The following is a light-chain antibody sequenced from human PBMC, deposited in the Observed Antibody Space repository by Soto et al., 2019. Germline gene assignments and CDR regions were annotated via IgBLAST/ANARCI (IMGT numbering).Light chain of an antibody. CDR1: SSDVGGYKY. V-gene: IGLV2-14*01. J-gene: IGLJ2*01. CDR3: ASYTGSSTSVL. Sequence: QSALTQPASVSGSPGQSITISCTGTSSDVGGYKYVSWYQQHPDKAPKLIIFQVSNRPSGISGRFSGSKSGNTASLTISGLQAEDEADYYCASYTGSSTSVLFGRGTKVTVL. CDR2: QVS.